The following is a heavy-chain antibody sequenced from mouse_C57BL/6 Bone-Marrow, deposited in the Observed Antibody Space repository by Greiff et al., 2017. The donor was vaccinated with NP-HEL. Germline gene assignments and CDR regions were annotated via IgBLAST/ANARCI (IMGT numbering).Heavy chain of an antibody. CDR1: GYTFTSYW. CDR2: IDPSDSYT. J-gene: IGHJ3*01. D-gene: IGHD2-2*01. V-gene: IGHV1-59*01. CDR3: ARVSTMVKWCAY. Sequence: QVQLKQPGAELVRPGTSVKLSCKASGYTFTSYWMHWVKQRPGQGLEWIGVIDPSDSYTNYNQKFKGKATLTVDTSSSTAYMQLSSLTSEDSAVYDCARVSTMVKWCAYWGQGTLVTVSA.